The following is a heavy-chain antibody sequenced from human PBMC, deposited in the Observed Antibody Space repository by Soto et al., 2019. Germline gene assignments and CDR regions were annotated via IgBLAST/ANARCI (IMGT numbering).Heavy chain of an antibody. V-gene: IGHV4-61*01. CDR2: IYYSGST. Sequence: PSETLSLTCTVSGGSVSSGSYYWSWIRQPPGKGLEWIGYIYYSGSTNYTPSLKSRVTLSVDTSKNQFSLKLSSVTAADTAVYYCASIAVAGYGMDVWGQGTTVTVSS. D-gene: IGHD6-19*01. CDR3: ASIAVAGYGMDV. J-gene: IGHJ6*02. CDR1: GGSVSSGSYY.